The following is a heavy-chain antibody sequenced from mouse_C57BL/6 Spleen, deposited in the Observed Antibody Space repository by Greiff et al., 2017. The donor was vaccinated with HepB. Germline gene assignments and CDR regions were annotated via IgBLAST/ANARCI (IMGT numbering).Heavy chain of an antibody. CDR1: GYAFSSSW. Sequence: VQLQQSGPELVKPGASVKISCKASGYAFSSSWMNWVKQRPGKGLEWIGRIYPGDGDTNYNGKFKGKATLTADKSSSTAYMQLSSLTSEDSAVYFCARRGITTVVAFDYWGQGTTLTVSS. J-gene: IGHJ2*01. CDR2: IYPGDGDT. CDR3: ARRGITTVVAFDY. V-gene: IGHV1-82*01. D-gene: IGHD1-1*01.